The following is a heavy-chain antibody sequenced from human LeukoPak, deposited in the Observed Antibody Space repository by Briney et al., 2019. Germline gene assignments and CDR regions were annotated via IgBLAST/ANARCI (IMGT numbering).Heavy chain of an antibody. Sequence: SETLSLTCAVSGSSISSSTWWTWVRQPPGKGLEWIGEIFYSGSTNSNPSLKSRLTMSVDESKHEFSLRLTSVTAADTAVYYCASGGLVSRYLDHWGQGTLVTVSP. J-gene: IGHJ4*02. CDR2: IFYSGST. CDR1: GSSISSSTW. CDR3: ASGGLVSRYLDH. V-gene: IGHV4-4*02. D-gene: IGHD3-9*01.